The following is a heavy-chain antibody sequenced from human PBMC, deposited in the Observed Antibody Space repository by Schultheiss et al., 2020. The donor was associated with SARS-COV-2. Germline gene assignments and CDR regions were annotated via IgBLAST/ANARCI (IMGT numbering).Heavy chain of an antibody. CDR1: GFSLSTSGVG. V-gene: IGHV2-5*02. CDR3: ARSYDSSGYYSVSIFDY. CDR2: IYWDGEK. J-gene: IGHJ4*02. Sequence: SGPTLVKPTQTLTLTCTFSGFSLSTSGVGVGWIRQPPGKALEWLALIYWDGEKRYNPSLKSRLTITKDTSKNQVVLTMTNMDPVDTATYYCARSYDSSGYYSVSIFDYWGQGTLVTVSS. D-gene: IGHD3-22*01.